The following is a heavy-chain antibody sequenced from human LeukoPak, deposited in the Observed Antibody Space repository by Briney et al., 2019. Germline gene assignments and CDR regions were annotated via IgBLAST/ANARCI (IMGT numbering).Heavy chain of an antibody. CDR1: GYTFTGYY. J-gene: IGHJ4*02. V-gene: IGHV1-2*02. CDR3: ARGLYSSSWIDY. CDR2: INPNSGGT. D-gene: IGHD6-13*01. Sequence: ASVKVSCKASGYTFTGYYMHWVRQAPGQGLEWMGWINPNSGGTNYAQKFQGRVTMTRDTSISTAYMELSRLRFDDTAVYYCARGLYSSSWIDYWGQGTLVTVSS.